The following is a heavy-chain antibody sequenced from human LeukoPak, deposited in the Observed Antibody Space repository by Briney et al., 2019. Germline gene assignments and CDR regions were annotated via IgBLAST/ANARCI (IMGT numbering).Heavy chain of an antibody. CDR2: TYYRSKWYN. CDR3: AREGIAARRGGSSWYYFDY. CDR1: GDSVSSNSAA. V-gene: IGHV6-1*01. D-gene: IGHD6-6*01. J-gene: IGHJ4*02. Sequence: SQTLSLTCAISGDSVSSNSAAWNWIRQSPSRGLEWLGRTYYRSKWYNDYAVSVKSRITINPDTSKNQFSLQVNSVTPEDTAVYYCAREGIAARRGGSSWYYFDYWGQGTLVTVSS.